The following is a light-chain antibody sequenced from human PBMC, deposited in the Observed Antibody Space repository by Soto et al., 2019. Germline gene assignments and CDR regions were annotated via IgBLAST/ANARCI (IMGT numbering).Light chain of an antibody. J-gene: IGLJ2*01. CDR2: GSS. CDR3: QSYDSSLRRV. CDR1: SSNIGAGYD. V-gene: IGLV1-40*01. Sequence: QSVLTQPPSVSGAPGQRVTISCTGSSSNIGAGYDVHWYQQLPGTAPKLLIYGSSNRPSGVPDRFSGSKSGTSASLAITGLQAVSEAAYYCQSYDSSLRRVFGGGTKLTVL.